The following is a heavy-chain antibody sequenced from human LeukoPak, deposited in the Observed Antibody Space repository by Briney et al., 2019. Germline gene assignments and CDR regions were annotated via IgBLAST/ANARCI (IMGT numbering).Heavy chain of an antibody. CDR3: ARNIVLMVYALNWFDP. CDR1: GYTFTSYD. V-gene: IGHV1-18*01. J-gene: IGHJ5*02. Sequence: ASVKVSCKASGYTFTSYDINWVRQATGQGLEWMGWISAYNGNTNYAQKLQGRVTMTTDTSTSTAYMELRSLRSDDTAVYYCARNIVLMVYALNWFDPWGQGTLVTVSS. CDR2: ISAYNGNT. D-gene: IGHD2-8*01.